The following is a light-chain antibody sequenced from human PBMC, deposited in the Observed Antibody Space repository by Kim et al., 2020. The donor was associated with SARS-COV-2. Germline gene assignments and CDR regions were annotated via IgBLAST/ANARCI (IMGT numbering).Light chain of an antibody. J-gene: IGKJ4*01. V-gene: IGKV3-20*01. Sequence: SPGERATLSCGASQSVSSSYLAWYQQKPGQAPRLLIYDASSRAIGIPDRFSGSGSGTDFTLTISRLEPEDFAVYFCQQYGSSPLTFGGGTKVDIK. CDR3: QQYGSSPLT. CDR1: QSVSSSY. CDR2: DAS.